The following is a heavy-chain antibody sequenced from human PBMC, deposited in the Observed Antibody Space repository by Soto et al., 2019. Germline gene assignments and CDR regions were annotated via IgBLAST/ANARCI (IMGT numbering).Heavy chain of an antibody. CDR3: ARAPTSHPRGWFDP. D-gene: IGHD2-2*01. J-gene: IGHJ5*02. Sequence: QLQLQESGSGLVKPSQTLSLTCAVSGGSISSGGYSWSWIRQPPGKGLEWIGYIYHSGSTYYNPSLKSRVTISVDRSKNQCSLKLSSVTAADTAVYYCARAPTSHPRGWFDPWGQGTLVTVSS. CDR2: IYHSGST. V-gene: IGHV4-30-2*01. CDR1: GGSISSGGYS.